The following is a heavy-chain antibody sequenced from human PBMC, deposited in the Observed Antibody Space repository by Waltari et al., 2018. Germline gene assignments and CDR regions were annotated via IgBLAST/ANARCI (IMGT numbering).Heavy chain of an antibody. V-gene: IGHV4-39*02. D-gene: IGHD3-10*01. CDR1: GCSLNSSSHY. CDR2: VYYTGST. J-gene: IGHJ4*02. Sequence: QLQLQEAGPGLVKPSETLSIICTVSGCSLNSSSHYWAWIRQPPGKVLEWIGSVYYTGSTHYNPSLKSRVTISLDMSKNDFSLRLNSATAADTGVYYCARGVGADFDFWGQGTRVTVSS. CDR3: ARGVGADFDF.